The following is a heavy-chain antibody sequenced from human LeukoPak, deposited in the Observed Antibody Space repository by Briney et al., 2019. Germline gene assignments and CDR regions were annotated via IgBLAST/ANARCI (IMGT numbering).Heavy chain of an antibody. CDR1: GFTFSSYA. D-gene: IGHD2-15*01. CDR2: ITASGGTT. Sequence: GGSLRLPCAASGFTFSSYAMTWVRQAPGKGLEWVSAITASGGTTNYADSVRGRFTISRDNSRNTMYLQMNSLRAEDAAVYYCAKAPVTSCRGAFCYPFDSWGQGTLVTVSS. CDR3: AKAPVTSCRGAFCYPFDS. J-gene: IGHJ4*02. V-gene: IGHV3-23*01.